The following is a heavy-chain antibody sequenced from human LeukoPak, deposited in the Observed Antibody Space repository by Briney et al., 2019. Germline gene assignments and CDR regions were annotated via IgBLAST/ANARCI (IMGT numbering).Heavy chain of an antibody. CDR3: AELGITMIGGV. J-gene: IGHJ6*04. CDR1: GFTFRTYN. CDR2: ISSSGSTI. Sequence: GGSLRLSCAASGFTFRTYNMNWVRQAPGKGLEWVSYISSSGSTIYYADSVKGRFTISRDNAKNSLYLQMNSLRAEDTAVYYCAELGITMIGGVWGKGTTVTISS. D-gene: IGHD3-10*02. V-gene: IGHV3-48*04.